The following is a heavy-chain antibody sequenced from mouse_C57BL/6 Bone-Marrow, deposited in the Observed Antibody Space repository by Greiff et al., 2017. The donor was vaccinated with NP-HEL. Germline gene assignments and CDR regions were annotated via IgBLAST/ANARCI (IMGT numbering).Heavy chain of an antibody. Sequence: QVHVKQSGAELAKPGASVKLSCKASGYTFTSYWMHWVKQRPGQGLEWIGYINPSSGYTKYNQKFKDKATLTVDKSSSTAYMQLSSLTYEDSAVYYCTSLLLFRFDYWGQGTTLTVSS. CDR3: TSLLLFRFDY. D-gene: IGHD1-1*02. CDR2: INPSSGYT. J-gene: IGHJ2*01. V-gene: IGHV1-7*01. CDR1: GYTFTSYW.